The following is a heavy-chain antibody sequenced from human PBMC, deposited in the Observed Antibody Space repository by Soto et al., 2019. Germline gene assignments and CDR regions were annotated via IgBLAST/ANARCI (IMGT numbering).Heavy chain of an antibody. CDR3: TRHRDYCSGGSCYTPDFDY. V-gene: IGHV3-73*02. D-gene: IGHD2-15*01. Sequence: EVQLVESGGGLVQPGGSLKLSCAASGFTCSGSAMHWVRQASGKGLEWVGRIRSKANSYATAYAASVKGRFTISRDDSKNTAYLQMNSLKTEDTAVHYCTRHRDYCSGGSCYTPDFDYWGQGTLVTVSS. CDR2: IRSKANSYAT. J-gene: IGHJ4*02. CDR1: GFTCSGSA.